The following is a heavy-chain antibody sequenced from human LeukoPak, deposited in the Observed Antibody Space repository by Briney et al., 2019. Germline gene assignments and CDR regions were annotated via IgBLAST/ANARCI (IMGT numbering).Heavy chain of an antibody. CDR3: ARFEGYDILTGYSYYFDY. J-gene: IGHJ4*02. V-gene: IGHV4-59*08. CDR1: GGSIGSSY. D-gene: IGHD3-9*01. Sequence: SETLSLTCTVSGGSIGSSYWSWIRQRPGRALEWIGYIHYSGSTNYNPSLKSRVTISVDRSKNQFSLKLSSVTAADTAVYYCARFEGYDILTGYSYYFDYWGQGTLVTVSS. CDR2: IHYSGST.